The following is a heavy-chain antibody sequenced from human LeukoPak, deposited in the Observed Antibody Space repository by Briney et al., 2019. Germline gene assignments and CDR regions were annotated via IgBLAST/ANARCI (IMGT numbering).Heavy chain of an antibody. V-gene: IGHV1-69*10. D-gene: IGHD6-13*01. CDR1: GGTFSSYA. CDR2: IIPILGIA. J-gene: IGHJ5*02. Sequence: SVKVSCKASGGTFSSYAISWVRQAPGQGLEWMGGIIPILGIANYAQKFQGRVTITADKSTSTAYMELSSLRPEDTAVYYCARDHSKYSSSWSNWFDPWGQGTLVTVSS. CDR3: ARDHSKYSSSWSNWFDP.